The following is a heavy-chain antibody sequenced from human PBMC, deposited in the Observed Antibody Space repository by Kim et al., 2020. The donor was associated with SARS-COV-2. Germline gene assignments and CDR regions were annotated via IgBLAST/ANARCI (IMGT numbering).Heavy chain of an antibody. CDR2: IYYSGST. D-gene: IGHD1-26*01. Sequence: SETLSLTCTVSGGSVSSGSYYWSWIRQPPGKGLEWIGYIYYSGSTNYNPSLKSRVTISVDTSKNQFSLKLSSVTAADTAVYYCARDRGELYYYYGMDVWG. J-gene: IGHJ6*01. CDR1: GGSVSSGSYY. V-gene: IGHV4-61*01. CDR3: ARDRGELYYYYGMDV.